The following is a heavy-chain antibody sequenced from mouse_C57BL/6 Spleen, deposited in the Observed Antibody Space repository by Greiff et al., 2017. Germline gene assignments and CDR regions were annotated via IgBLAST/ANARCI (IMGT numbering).Heavy chain of an antibody. V-gene: IGHV1-5*01. CDR3: ISTTVDYYAMDY. CDR2: IYPGNSDT. D-gene: IGHD1-1*01. J-gene: IGHJ4*01. CDR1: GYTFTSYW. Sequence: EVQLQQSGTVLARPGASVKMSCKTSGYTFTSYWMHWVKQRPGQGLEWIGAIYPGNSDTSYNQKFKGKAKLTAVTSASTAYMELSSLTNEDSAVYYCISTTVDYYAMDYWGQGTSVTVSS.